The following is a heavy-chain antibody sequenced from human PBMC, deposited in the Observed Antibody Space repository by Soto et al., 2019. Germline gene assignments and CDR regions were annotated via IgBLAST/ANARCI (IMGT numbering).Heavy chain of an antibody. CDR1: GYTFTTYG. V-gene: IGHV1-18*01. J-gene: IGHJ2*01. CDR2: ISPDNGNT. D-gene: IGHD1-26*01. CDR3: ARGGSLYWYFDL. Sequence: ASVKVSCKASGYTFTTYGITWVRQAPGQGLEWMGWISPDNGNTKYAQKLQGRVTMTTDTSASTAYMELSSLRSEDTAVYYCARGGSLYWYFDLWGRGTLVTVSS.